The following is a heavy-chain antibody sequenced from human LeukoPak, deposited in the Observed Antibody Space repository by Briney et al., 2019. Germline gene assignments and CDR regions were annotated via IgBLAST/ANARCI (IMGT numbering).Heavy chain of an antibody. V-gene: IGHV1-69*04. J-gene: IGHJ3*02. CDR3: ARANSYGSYDAFDI. Sequence: SVKVSCKASGGTFSSYAISWVRQAPGQGLEWMGRIIPILGIANYAQKLQGRVTMTTDTSTSTAYMELRSLRSDDTAVYYCARANSYGSYDAFDIWGQGTMVTVSS. CDR1: GGTFSSYA. D-gene: IGHD5-18*01. CDR2: IIPILGIA.